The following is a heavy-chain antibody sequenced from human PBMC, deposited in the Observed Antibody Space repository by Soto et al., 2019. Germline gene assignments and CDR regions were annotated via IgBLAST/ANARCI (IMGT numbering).Heavy chain of an antibody. CDR2: ISSSSSTI. Sequence: EVQLVESGGGLVQPGGSLRLSCAASGFTFSSYSMNWVRQAPGKGLEWVSYISSSSSTIYYADSVKGRFTISRDTAKNSLYLQMNSLRAEDTAAYFGARDWIRWFGERVYFYGVEVSGPGTTVTGSS. J-gene: IGHJ6*02. D-gene: IGHD3-10*01. V-gene: IGHV3-48*01. CDR1: GFTFSSYS. CDR3: ARDWIRWFGERVYFYGVEV.